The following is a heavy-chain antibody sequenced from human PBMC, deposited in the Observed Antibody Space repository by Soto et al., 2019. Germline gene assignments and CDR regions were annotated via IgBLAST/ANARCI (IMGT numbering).Heavy chain of an antibody. CDR3: ARDQRMYYYGSGSLPPHYYYGMDV. V-gene: IGHV4-59*01. J-gene: IGHJ6*02. CDR1: GGSITSYY. Sequence: SETLSLTCTVSGGSITSYYWSWIRQPPGKGLEWIGYVHHSGRTNYNPSLKSRVTISVDTSKNQFSLKLSSVTAADTAVYYCARDQRMYYYGSGSLPPHYYYGMDVWGQGTTVTVSS. CDR2: VHHSGRT. D-gene: IGHD3-10*01.